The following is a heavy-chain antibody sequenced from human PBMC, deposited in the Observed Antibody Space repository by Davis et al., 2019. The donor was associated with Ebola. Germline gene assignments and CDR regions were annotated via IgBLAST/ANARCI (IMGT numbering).Heavy chain of an antibody. CDR2: IYPGDSDT. CDR3: ARLHTLHYYYYVMDV. V-gene: IGHV5-51*01. J-gene: IGHJ6*02. Sequence: ESPNTSCKGSGYSFTSYWIGSVRQLPGKGLERMRIIYPGDSDTRYSPSFQVQVTISADKSISTAYLQWSSLKASDTAMYYCARLHTLHYYYYVMDVWGQGTTITVSS. CDR1: GYSFTSYW.